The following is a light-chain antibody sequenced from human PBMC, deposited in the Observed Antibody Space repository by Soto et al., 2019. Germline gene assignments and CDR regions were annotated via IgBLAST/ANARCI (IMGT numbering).Light chain of an antibody. CDR1: QSVSSNY. CDR2: GAS. Sequence: EMLLTQSPGTLSLSPGERATLSCRASQSVSSNYLAWYQQKPGQAPRLLIYGASSRATGIPDRFSGSGSGTDFTLTIRRLEPEDFAVYYCQQYGSSYPWTFGQGTKVDIK. J-gene: IGKJ1*01. CDR3: QQYGSSYPWT. V-gene: IGKV3-20*01.